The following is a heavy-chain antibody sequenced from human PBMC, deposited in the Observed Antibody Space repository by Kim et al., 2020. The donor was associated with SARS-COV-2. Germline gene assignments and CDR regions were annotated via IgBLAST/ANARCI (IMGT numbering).Heavy chain of an antibody. CDR1: GFTVSSNY. V-gene: IGHV3-53*01. J-gene: IGHJ4*02. CDR2: IYSGGST. CDR3: ARHINIVGATPWVGLGIDY. Sequence: GGSLRLSCAASGFTVSSNYMSWVRQAPGKGLEWVSVIYSGGSTYYADSVKGRFTISRDNSKNTLYLQMNSLRAEDTAVYYCARHINIVGATPWVGLGIDYWGQGTLVTVSS. D-gene: IGHD1-26*01.